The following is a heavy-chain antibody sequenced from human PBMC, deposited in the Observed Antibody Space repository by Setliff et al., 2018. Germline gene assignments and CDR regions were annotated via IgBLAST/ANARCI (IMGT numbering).Heavy chain of an antibody. CDR2: VVQAGGG. D-gene: IGHD1-26*01. J-gene: IGHJ4*02. Sequence: PGESLKISCAASGFTFRLYSLAWVRQVPGKGLEWVAGVVQAGGGVYADSVKGRSTISRDNSKNTVFLQMDNLRAEDTATYYCAKDRLNDGFWDFDSWGQGIAVTVS. V-gene: IGHV3-23*01. CDR1: GFTFRLYS. CDR3: AKDRLNDGFWDFDS.